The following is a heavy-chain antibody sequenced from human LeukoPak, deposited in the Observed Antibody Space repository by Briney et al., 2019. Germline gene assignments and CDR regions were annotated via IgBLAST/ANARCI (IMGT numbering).Heavy chain of an antibody. J-gene: IGHJ4*02. CDR2: IRGSGLST. V-gene: IGHV3-23*01. D-gene: IGHD3-22*01. CDR3: AKGSAYYYDRPGYFDY. Sequence: PGGSLRLSXAASGFTFSSYAMSWVRQAPGRGLEWVSGIRGSGLSTYYADSVKGRFTISRDNSKNTLYLQMNSLRAEDTAVYYCAKGSAYYYDRPGYFDYWGQGTLVTVSS. CDR1: GFTFSSYA.